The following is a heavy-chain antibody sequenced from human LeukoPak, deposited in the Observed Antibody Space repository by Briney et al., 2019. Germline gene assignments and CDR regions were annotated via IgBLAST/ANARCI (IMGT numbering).Heavy chain of an antibody. CDR1: DGSISDSY. CDR3: ARGRVSSSTWYSTYYYYFYMDV. V-gene: IGHV4-59*01. Sequence: SETLSLTCTVSDGSISDSYWSWIRQSPGKGLEWIGYIFYTGFTHYNPSLESRVTISVDTSKKQFSLRLNSATAADTAVYFCARGRVSSSTWYSTYYYYFYMDVWGKGTTVTVSS. J-gene: IGHJ6*03. CDR2: IFYTGFT. D-gene: IGHD6-13*01.